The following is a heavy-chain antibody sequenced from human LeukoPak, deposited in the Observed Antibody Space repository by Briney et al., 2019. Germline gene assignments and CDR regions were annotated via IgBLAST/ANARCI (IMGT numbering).Heavy chain of an antibody. J-gene: IGHJ1*01. CDR2: VQPDGSAK. D-gene: IGHD6-19*01. Sequence: GGSLRLSCAASGFTFRSNWMNWVRQAPGKGLEWVAHVQPDGSAKIYADSVKGRFTISRDNAKDSVYLQMNSLRVEDTAVYYCARDFFGWSSLGRWGQGTLVTVSS. CDR1: GFTFRSNW. CDR3: ARDFFGWSSLGR. V-gene: IGHV3-7*01.